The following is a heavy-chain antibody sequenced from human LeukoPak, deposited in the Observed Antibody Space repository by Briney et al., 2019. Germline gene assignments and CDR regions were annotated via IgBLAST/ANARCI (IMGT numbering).Heavy chain of an antibody. Sequence: SETLSLTCTVSGGSISTYYWTWIRQPPGKGLEWIGYIYHSGSTNYNPSLKSRVTISVDTSKNQFSLKLSSVTAADTAVYYCARYNYDFWSGYSKWFDPWGQGTLVTVSS. D-gene: IGHD3-3*01. CDR3: ARYNYDFWSGYSKWFDP. J-gene: IGHJ5*02. CDR1: GGSISTYY. CDR2: IYHSGST. V-gene: IGHV4-59*01.